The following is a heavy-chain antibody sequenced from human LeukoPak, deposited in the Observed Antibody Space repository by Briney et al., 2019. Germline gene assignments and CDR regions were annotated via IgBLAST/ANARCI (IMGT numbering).Heavy chain of an antibody. CDR2: INHSRST. CDR3: ARLIAVAGAVDD. J-gene: IGHJ4*02. V-gene: IGHV4-34*01. CDR1: GGSFSGYY. D-gene: IGHD6-19*01. Sequence: PSETLSLTCAVSGGSFSGYYLSWIRQPPGKGLEWIGEINHSRSTNYNPTPKSRGTILAYTSKNQFSLNLSTVTAADTAVYYCARLIAVAGAVDDWGQGTLVTVSS.